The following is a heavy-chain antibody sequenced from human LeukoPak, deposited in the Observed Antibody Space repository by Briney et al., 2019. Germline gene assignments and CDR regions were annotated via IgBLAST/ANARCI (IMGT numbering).Heavy chain of an antibody. CDR2: ISAYNGNT. CDR1: GYTFTSYG. CDR3: ARGDGRITIVGVVIYYFDY. V-gene: IGHV1-18*01. Sequence: AASVKVSCKASGYTFTSYGISWVRQAPGQGLEWMGWISAYNGNTNYAQKLQGGVTMTTDTSTSTAYMELRSLRSDDPAVYYCARGDGRITIVGVVIYYFDYWGQGTLVTVSS. J-gene: IGHJ4*02. D-gene: IGHD3-3*01.